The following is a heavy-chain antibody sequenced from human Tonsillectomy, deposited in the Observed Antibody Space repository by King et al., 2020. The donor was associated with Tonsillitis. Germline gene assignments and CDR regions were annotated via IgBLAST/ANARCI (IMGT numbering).Heavy chain of an antibody. V-gene: IGHV3-30*02. Sequence: VQLVESGGGVVQPGGSLRLSCAASGFTFSTYGMHWVRQAPGKGLEWVAFIRYDGSNEYQADSVKGRCTISRDNSKNTLSLQVNSLRAEDTAVYFCAKDGIAAFDSWGQGTLVTVSS. D-gene: IGHD6-13*01. CDR1: GFTFSTYG. J-gene: IGHJ4*02. CDR2: IRYDGSNE. CDR3: AKDGIAAFDS.